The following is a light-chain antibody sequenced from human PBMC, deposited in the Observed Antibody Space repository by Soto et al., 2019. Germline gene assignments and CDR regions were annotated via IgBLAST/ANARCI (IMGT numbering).Light chain of an antibody. CDR3: AAWDDSLNVPV. CDR2: SNN. CDR1: SSNIGSNN. Sequence: QSVLTQPPSASGTPGQRVTISCSGSSSNIGSNNVNWYQQLPGTAPKLLIYSNNQRPSGVPDRFSGSKSGTSASLAISGLQSEDEADYYCAAWDDSLNVPVFGGGTKLTVL. V-gene: IGLV1-44*01. J-gene: IGLJ3*02.